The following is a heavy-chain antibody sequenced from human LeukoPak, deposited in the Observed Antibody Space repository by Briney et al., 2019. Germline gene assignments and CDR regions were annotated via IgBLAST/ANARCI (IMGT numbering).Heavy chain of an antibody. Sequence: TGGSLRLSCAASGFTFSSYAMSWVRQAPGKGLEWVSAISGSGGSTYYADSVKGRFTISRDNSKNTLYLQMNSLRAEHTAVYYCAKENDFWSGYSFEDYWGQGTLVTVSS. CDR3: AKENDFWSGYSFEDY. CDR2: ISGSGGST. CDR1: GFTFSSYA. D-gene: IGHD3-3*01. V-gene: IGHV3-23*01. J-gene: IGHJ4*02.